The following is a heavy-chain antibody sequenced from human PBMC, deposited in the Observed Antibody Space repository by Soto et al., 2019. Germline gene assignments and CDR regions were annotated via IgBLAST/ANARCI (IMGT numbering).Heavy chain of an antibody. CDR1: GFTFSSYG. J-gene: IGHJ5*02. V-gene: IGHV3-33*01. D-gene: IGHD3-10*01. CDR3: ARIANVFLWFGEFDP. CDR2: IWYNGSNK. Sequence: GGSLRLSCAASGFTFSSYGMHWVRQAPGKGLEWVAVIWYNGSNKYYADSVKGRFTISRDNSKNTLYLQMNSLRAEDTAVYYCARIANVFLWFGEFDPWGKGTLVTVSS.